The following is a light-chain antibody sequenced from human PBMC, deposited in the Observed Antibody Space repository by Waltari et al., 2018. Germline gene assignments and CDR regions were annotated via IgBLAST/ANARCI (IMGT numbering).Light chain of an antibody. J-gene: IGLJ1*01. CDR2: HNG. CDR3: QVWDSDTDHFV. Sequence: SYVLTQPPSVSVAPGKTASITCGGNNIGSKSAHWYQQKPGQAPVLVIFHNGDRPSGIPERFSGSNSGDTATLTITRVEAGDEADYYCQVWDSDTDHFVFGTGTKINVL. CDR1: NIGSKS. V-gene: IGLV3-21*03.